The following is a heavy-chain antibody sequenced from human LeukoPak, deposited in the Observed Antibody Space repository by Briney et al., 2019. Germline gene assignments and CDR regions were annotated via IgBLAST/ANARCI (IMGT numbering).Heavy chain of an antibody. CDR3: AIIPIRQGIAVTGPLGLEYYYYGMDV. D-gene: IGHD6-19*01. CDR1: GYTLTELS. J-gene: IGHJ6*02. CDR2: FDPEDGET. Sequence: GASVKVSCKVSGYTLTELSMHWVRQAPGKGLEWMGGFDPEDGETIYAQKFQGRVTMTEDTSTDTAYMELSSLRSEDTAVYYCAIIPIRQGIAVTGPLGLEYYYYGMDVWGQGTTVTVSS. V-gene: IGHV1-24*01.